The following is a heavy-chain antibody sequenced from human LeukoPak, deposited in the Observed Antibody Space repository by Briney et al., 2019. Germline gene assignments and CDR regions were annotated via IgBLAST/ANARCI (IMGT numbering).Heavy chain of an antibody. CDR3: ARAQATVTKYFQH. V-gene: IGHV3-30-3*01. D-gene: IGHD4-17*01. CDR1: GFTFSSYA. J-gene: IGHJ1*01. Sequence: GRSLRLSCAASGFTFSSYAMHWVRQAPGKGLEWVAVISYDGSNKYYADSVKGRFTISRDNSKNTLCLQMNSLRAEDTAVYYCARAQATVTKYFQHWGQGTLVTVSS. CDR2: ISYDGSNK.